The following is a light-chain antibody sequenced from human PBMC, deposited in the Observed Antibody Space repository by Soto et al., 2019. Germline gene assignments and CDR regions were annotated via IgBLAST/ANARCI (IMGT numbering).Light chain of an antibody. V-gene: IGKV3-15*01. CDR3: QQYNNLPQT. CDR2: GAS. J-gene: IGKJ1*01. Sequence: EIVMTQSPATLSVSPGERATLSCRASQSVSSNLAWYQQKPGQAPRLLIYGASTRATGIPARFSGSGSGTEFTLTISSLQSEGFAVYYCQQYNNLPQTSGQGTKVDIK. CDR1: QSVSSN.